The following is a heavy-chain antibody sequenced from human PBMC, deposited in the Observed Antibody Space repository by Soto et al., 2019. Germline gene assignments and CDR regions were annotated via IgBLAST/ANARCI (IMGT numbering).Heavy chain of an antibody. D-gene: IGHD3-10*01. V-gene: IGHV4-59*01. J-gene: IGHJ5*02. Sequence: PSETLSLTCTVSGSSISSYYWSWIRQPPGKGLEWIGYIYYSGSTNYNPSLKSRVTISVDMSKNQFSLKLSSVTAADTAVYYCARVAVNYYGSGSRWFDPWGQGTLVTVSS. CDR1: GSSISSYY. CDR3: ARVAVNYYGSGSRWFDP. CDR2: IYYSGST.